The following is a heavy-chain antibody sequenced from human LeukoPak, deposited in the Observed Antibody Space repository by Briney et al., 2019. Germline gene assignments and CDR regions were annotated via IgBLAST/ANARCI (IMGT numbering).Heavy chain of an antibody. CDR2: INHSGST. Sequence: PSETLSLTCAVYGGSFSGYYWSWIRQPPGKGLEWIGEINHSGSTNYNPSLKSRVTISVDTSKNKFSLKLSSVTAADTAVYYCARGQIGSYYDFWSGYPKQGNWFDPWGQGTLVTVSS. V-gene: IGHV4-34*01. J-gene: IGHJ5*02. D-gene: IGHD3-3*01. CDR1: GGSFSGYY. CDR3: ARGQIGSYYDFWSGYPKQGNWFDP.